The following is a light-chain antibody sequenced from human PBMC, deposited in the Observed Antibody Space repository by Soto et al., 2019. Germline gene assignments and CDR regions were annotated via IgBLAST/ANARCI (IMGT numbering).Light chain of an antibody. V-gene: IGLV2-14*01. CDR2: DVS. CDR3: SAYTSCSPV. Sequence: QSALTQPASVSGSPGQSITISCTGTSSDVGGYNYVSWYQQDPGKAPKLLIYDVSQRPSGVSNRFSGSKYGDTASLTSSGLQDEDDAYYYGSAYTSCSPVFGGGTKLTVL. CDR1: SSDVGGYNY. J-gene: IGLJ2*01.